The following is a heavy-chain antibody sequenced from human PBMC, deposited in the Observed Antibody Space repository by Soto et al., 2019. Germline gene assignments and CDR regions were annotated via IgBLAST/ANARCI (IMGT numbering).Heavy chain of an antibody. D-gene: IGHD3-10*01. CDR3: SYMGGRDV. CDR2: IGASGSDI. Sequence: EVQLVESGGGLVKPGGSLRLSCAASGFSFRSHTMNWVRQAPGKGLEWVSSIGASGSDIYYADSVKGRFTTSRDNAKNSLCVQRNSLRAGDTAVDYCSYMGGRDVWGQGTTVTVSS. CDR1: GFSFRSHT. V-gene: IGHV3-21*01. J-gene: IGHJ6*02.